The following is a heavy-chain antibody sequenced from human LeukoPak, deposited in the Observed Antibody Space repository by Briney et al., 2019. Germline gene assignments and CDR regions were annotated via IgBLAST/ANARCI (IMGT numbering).Heavy chain of an antibody. CDR2: INTNTGNP. J-gene: IGHJ5*02. V-gene: IGHV7-4-1*02. CDR1: GYTFTSYA. Sequence: ASVKVSCKASGYTFTSYAMNWVRQAPGQGLEWMGWINTNTGNPTYAQGFTGRFVFSLDTSVSTAYLQISSLKAEDTAVYYCARAYLGERYNWFDPWGQGTLVTVSS. CDR3: ARAYLGERYNWFDP. D-gene: IGHD3-16*01.